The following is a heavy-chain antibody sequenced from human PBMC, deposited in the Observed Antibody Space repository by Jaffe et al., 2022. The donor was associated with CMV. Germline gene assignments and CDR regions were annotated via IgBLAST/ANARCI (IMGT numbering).Heavy chain of an antibody. D-gene: IGHD4-4*01. J-gene: IGHJ4*02. Sequence: EVQLVESGGGLVQPGGSLRLSCAGSGFTFDNYVMNWVRQAPGKGLEWVSSLGFSGANTYYADSVKGRFTISRDNPKNTVYLQMNSLRAEDTAIYYCAKGGDDYNSRGFKGGYWDSWGQGTLVTVSS. CDR3: AKGGDDYNSRGFKGGYWDS. CDR1: GFTFDNYV. V-gene: IGHV3-23*04. CDR2: LGFSGANT.